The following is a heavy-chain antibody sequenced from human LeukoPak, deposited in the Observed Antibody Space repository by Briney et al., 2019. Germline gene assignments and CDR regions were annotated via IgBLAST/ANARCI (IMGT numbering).Heavy chain of an antibody. J-gene: IGHJ4*02. CDR2: IYHSGST. Sequence: SETLSLTCTVSGYSISSGYYWGWIRPPPGKGLEWIGIIYHSGSTYYNPSVKSRVTISVETSKNPFSLKLSSVTAADTAVYYCAREVRGITGTTLALFDYWGQGTLVTVSS. CDR3: AREVRGITGTTLALFDY. D-gene: IGHD1-7*01. CDR1: GYSISSGYY. V-gene: IGHV4-38-2*02.